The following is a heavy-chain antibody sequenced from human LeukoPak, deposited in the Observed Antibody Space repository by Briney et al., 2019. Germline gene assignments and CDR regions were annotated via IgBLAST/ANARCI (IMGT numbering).Heavy chain of an antibody. CDR3: ARHDGSSWYGGGWFDP. V-gene: IGHV4-59*08. D-gene: IGHD6-13*01. CDR2: IYYSGST. Sequence: SETLSLTCTVSGGSISSYYWSWIRQRLGTGLDGIGYIYYSGSTNYNPSLKSRVTISVDTFKNQFSLKLSSVTAADTAVYYCARHDGSSWYGGGWFDPWGQGTPVTVSS. CDR1: GGSISSYY. J-gene: IGHJ5*02.